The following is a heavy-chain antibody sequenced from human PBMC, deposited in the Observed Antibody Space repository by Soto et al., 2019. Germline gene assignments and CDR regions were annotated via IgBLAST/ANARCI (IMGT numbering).Heavy chain of an antibody. J-gene: IGHJ4*02. V-gene: IGHV1-46*01. D-gene: IGHD4-17*01. CDR1: GFTFSKYY. Sequence: QVQLMQSGAEVKKPGASVKVACKTSGFTFSKYYMHWVRQVPGQGLEWVGVINPSGRSTSYAQKFLGRVIVTRVAATATLYFELKSLRSGDTAVYYCARDLHVTRVIPSFDSWGQGTLFTVSS. CDR3: ARDLHVTRVIPSFDS. CDR2: INPSGRST.